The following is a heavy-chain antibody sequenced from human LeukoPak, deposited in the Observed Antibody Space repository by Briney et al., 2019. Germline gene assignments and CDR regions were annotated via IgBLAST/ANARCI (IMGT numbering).Heavy chain of an antibody. CDR2: ISSSSSYI. CDR3: ARATNETPNDFWSGYLMGFDY. D-gene: IGHD3-3*01. V-gene: IGHV3-21*01. Sequence: GRSLRLSCAASGFTFSSYSMNWVRQAPGKGLEWVSSISSSSSYIYYADSVKGRFTISRDNAKNSLYLQMNSLRAEDTAVYYCARATNETPNDFWSGYLMGFDYWGQGTLVTVSS. CDR1: GFTFSSYS. J-gene: IGHJ4*02.